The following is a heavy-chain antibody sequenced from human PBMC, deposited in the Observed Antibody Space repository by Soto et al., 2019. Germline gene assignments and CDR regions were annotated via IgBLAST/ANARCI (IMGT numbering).Heavy chain of an antibody. V-gene: IGHV3-48*03. D-gene: IGHD2-15*01. CDR1: GFTFSRFE. CDR3: AKGLLIVVVLFDS. Sequence: QPGGSLRLSCAASGFTFSRFELHWVRQAPGKGLEWISYISSSGSTIYYADSVKGRFTISRDNAKNSLYLQMNSLSAEDTAVYYYAKGLLIVVVLFDSWGQGTMVTVSS. J-gene: IGHJ4*02. CDR2: ISSSGSTI.